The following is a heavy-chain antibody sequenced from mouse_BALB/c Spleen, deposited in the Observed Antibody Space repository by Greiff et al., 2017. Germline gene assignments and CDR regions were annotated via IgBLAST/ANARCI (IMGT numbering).Heavy chain of an antibody. J-gene: IGHJ3*01. D-gene: IGHD2-3*01. V-gene: IGHV14-4*02. CDR2: IDPENGDT. CDR1: GFNIKDYY. CDR3: QGSYDGYYPFAY. Sequence: VQLKQSGAELVRSGASVKLSCTASGFNIKDYYMHWVKQRPEQGLEWIGWIDPENGDTEYAPKFQGKATMTADTSSNTAYLQLSSLTSEDTAVYYCQGSYDGYYPFAYWGQGTLVTVSA.